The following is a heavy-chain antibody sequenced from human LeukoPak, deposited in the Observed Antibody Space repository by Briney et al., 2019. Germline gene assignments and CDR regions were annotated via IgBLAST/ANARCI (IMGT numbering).Heavy chain of an antibody. Sequence: WASVKVSCKASGYTFTGYYIYCVRQAPGQGLEWMGWINPNSGDTKYAQNFQGRVTMTRDTSITTAYVEVSRLRSDDTAIYYCAREHTYGVHNAFDIWGQGTMVTVSS. CDR2: INPNSGDT. CDR1: GYTFTGYY. J-gene: IGHJ3*02. D-gene: IGHD5-18*01. CDR3: AREHTYGVHNAFDI. V-gene: IGHV1-2*02.